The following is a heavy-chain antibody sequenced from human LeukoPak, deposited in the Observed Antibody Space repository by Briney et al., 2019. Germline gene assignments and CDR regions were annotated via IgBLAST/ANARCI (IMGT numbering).Heavy chain of an antibody. J-gene: IGHJ4*02. CDR3: ARVPDSSGYYPTYYFDY. D-gene: IGHD3-22*01. CDR1: GYTFTGYY. V-gene: IGHV1-2*02. CDR2: INPNSAGT. Sequence: ASVKVSCKASGYTFTGYYMHWVRQAPGQGLEWMGWINPNSAGTNYAQKFQGRVTMTRDTSISTAYMELSRLRSYDTAVYYCARVPDSSGYYPTYYFDYWGQGTLVTVSS.